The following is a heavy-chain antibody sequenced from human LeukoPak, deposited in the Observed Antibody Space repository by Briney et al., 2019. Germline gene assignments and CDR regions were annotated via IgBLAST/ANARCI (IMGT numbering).Heavy chain of an antibody. D-gene: IGHD2-15*01. Sequence: PGGSLRLSCAASGFTFSSYGMHWVRQAPGKGLEWVAVISYDGSNKYYADSVKGRFTISRDNAKNSLYLQMNSLRAEDTAVYYCATTTEAAPYSWGQGTLVTVSS. J-gene: IGHJ5*02. V-gene: IGHV3-30*03. CDR1: GFTFSSYG. CDR3: ATTTEAAPYS. CDR2: ISYDGSNK.